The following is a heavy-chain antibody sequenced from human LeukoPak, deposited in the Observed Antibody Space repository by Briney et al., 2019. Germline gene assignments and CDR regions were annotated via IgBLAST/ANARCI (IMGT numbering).Heavy chain of an antibody. V-gene: IGHV3-73*01. CDR2: IRSKANSYAT. CDR1: GFTFSGSA. Sequence: PGGSLKLSCAASGFTFSGSAMHWVRQASGKGLEWVGRIRSKANSYATAYAASVKGRFTIYRDYSKNTAYLQMNSLKAEDTAVYYCTRYLTAAGIIYWGQGTLVTVS. J-gene: IGHJ4*02. CDR3: TRYLTAAGIIY. D-gene: IGHD6-13*01.